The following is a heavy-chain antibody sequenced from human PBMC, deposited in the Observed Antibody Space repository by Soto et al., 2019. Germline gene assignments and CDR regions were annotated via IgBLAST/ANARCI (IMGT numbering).Heavy chain of an antibody. CDR2: IYYTGST. J-gene: IGHJ6*02. D-gene: IGHD6-13*01. Sequence: PSETLSLTCTVSGGSISGADYYWNWIRQPPGKGLEWIGYIYYTGSTSYNPSLKSRVTMSVDTSKNHFSLKLTSVTAADTAVYYCARDSTPGQQLVYYDGIDVWGQGTTVTVSS. CDR3: ARDSTPGQQLVYYDGIDV. CDR1: GGSISGADYY. V-gene: IGHV4-30-4*01.